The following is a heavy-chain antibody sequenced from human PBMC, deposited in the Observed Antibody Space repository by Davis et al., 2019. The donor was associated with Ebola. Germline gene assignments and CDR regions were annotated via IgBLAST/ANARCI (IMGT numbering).Heavy chain of an antibody. D-gene: IGHD6-19*01. CDR1: GFTFSSYA. Sequence: GGSLRPSCAASGFTFSSYAMSWVRQAPGKGLEWVSAISGSGGSTYYADSVKGRFTISRDNAKNTLYLQMNSLRAEDTAVYYCARQWLVSTSDYWGQGTLVTVSS. V-gene: IGHV3-23*01. CDR2: ISGSGGST. CDR3: ARQWLVSTSDY. J-gene: IGHJ4*02.